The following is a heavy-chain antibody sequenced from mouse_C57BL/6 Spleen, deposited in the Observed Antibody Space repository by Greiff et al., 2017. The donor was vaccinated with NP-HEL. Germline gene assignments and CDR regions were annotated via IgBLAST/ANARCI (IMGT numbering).Heavy chain of an antibody. CDR3: ARGDYDDYFDY. Sequence: VKLQESGAELVRPGTSVKVSCKASGYAFTNYLIEWVKQRPGQGLEWIGVINPGSGGTNYNEKFKGKATLTADKSSSTAYMQLSSLTSEDSAVYFCARGDYDDYFDYWGQGTTLTVSS. CDR2: INPGSGGT. J-gene: IGHJ2*01. CDR1: GYAFTNYL. D-gene: IGHD2-4*01. V-gene: IGHV1-54*01.